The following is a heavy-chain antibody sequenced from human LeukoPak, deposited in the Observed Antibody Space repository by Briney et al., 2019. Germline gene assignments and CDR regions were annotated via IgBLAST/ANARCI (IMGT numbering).Heavy chain of an antibody. Sequence: PGGSLRLSCAASGFTFSSYSMKWVRQAPGKGLEWVSSISSSSSYIYYTDSVKGRFTISRDNAKNSLYLQMNSLRVEDTALYYCARPAIFGVVIGSHDAFDIWGQGTMVTVSS. D-gene: IGHD3-3*01. J-gene: IGHJ3*02. V-gene: IGHV3-21*01. CDR3: ARPAIFGVVIGSHDAFDI. CDR2: ISSSSSYI. CDR1: GFTFSSYS.